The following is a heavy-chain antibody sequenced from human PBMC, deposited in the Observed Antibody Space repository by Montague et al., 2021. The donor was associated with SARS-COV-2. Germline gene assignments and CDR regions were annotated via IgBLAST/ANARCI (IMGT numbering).Heavy chain of an antibody. D-gene: IGHD3-3*01. CDR1: GFTFSFYE. CDR2: ISSSGSTI. CDR3: ARGGTYYDFWSGFYNYYYAMDV. V-gene: IGHV3-48*03. J-gene: IGHJ6*02. Sequence: SLRLSCAACGFTFSFYEMNWVRQAPGKGLEWVSYISSSGSTIYYPDSVKGRFTISRDNAKNSLYLQLVSLRAEDTAVYFCARGGTYYDFWSGFYNYYYAMDVWGQGTTVTVS.